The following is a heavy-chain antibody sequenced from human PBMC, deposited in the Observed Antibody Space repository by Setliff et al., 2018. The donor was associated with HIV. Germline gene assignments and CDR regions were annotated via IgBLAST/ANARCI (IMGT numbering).Heavy chain of an antibody. J-gene: IGHJ5*02. CDR3: AGCITGTTHWFDP. Sequence: SETLSLTCTVSGGSIRSYYWSWIRQPPGKGLEWIGYIYYSGSTNYNPSLKSRVTISVDTSKNQFSLKLSSVTAADTAVYYCAGCITGTTHWFDPWGQGTLVTVSS. D-gene: IGHD1-20*01. V-gene: IGHV4-59*01. CDR2: IYYSGST. CDR1: GGSIRSYY.